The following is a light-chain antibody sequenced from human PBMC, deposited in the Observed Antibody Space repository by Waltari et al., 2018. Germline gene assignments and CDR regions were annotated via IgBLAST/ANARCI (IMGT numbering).Light chain of an antibody. CDR1: KSVLFSTNNKKY. J-gene: IGKJ1*01. CDR3: QQYRSTLWT. Sequence: DIVMTQSPDSLAVSLGERATINCKSSKSVLFSTNNKKYLAWYQQKTGQPPKLLFYGAYTRESGVPDRFSGSGSGTDFTLTIRSLQADDVAVYYCQQYRSTLWTFGQGTRVEIK. V-gene: IGKV4-1*01. CDR2: GAY.